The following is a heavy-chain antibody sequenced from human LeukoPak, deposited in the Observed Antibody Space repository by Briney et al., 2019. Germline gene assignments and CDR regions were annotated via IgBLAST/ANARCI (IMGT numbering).Heavy chain of an antibody. V-gene: IGHV4-59*01. CDR2: IYYSGST. J-gene: IGHJ4*02. CDR1: GGSISSYY. CDR3: ARALRGYSHGFDY. D-gene: IGHD5-18*01. Sequence: PSETLSLTCTVSGGSISSYYWSWIRQPPGKGLEWIGYIYYSGSTNYNPSLKSRVPISVDTSKNQCSLKLSSVTAADTAVYYCARALRGYSHGFDYWGQGTLVTVSS.